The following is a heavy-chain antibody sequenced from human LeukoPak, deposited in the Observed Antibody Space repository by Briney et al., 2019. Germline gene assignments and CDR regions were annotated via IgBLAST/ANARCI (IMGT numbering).Heavy chain of an antibody. CDR1: VGSISSGGYS. V-gene: IGHV4-39*01. Sequence: PSETLSLTCTVSVGSISSGGYSWGWFGQPQGKGLEGVGRTFYRGSPYYNPSLKSRVTISVDTSKNQFSLKLSSVTAADTAVYYCARHSFTMVRGVIFLRYYYYMDVWGKGTTVTVSS. CDR2: TFYRGSP. CDR3: ARHSFTMVRGVIFLRYYYYMDV. D-gene: IGHD3-10*01. J-gene: IGHJ6*03.